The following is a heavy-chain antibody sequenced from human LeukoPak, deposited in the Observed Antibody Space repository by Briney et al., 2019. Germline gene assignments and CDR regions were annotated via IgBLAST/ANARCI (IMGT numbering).Heavy chain of an antibody. J-gene: IGHJ4*02. D-gene: IGHD2-2*01. CDR2: IIPIFGTA. CDR3: ARAGVDIVVVPAAIE. Sequence: GASVKVSCKASGGTFSSYAINWVRQAPGQGLEWMGGIIPIFGTANYAQKFQGRVTITADESTSTAYMELSSLRSEDTAVYYCARAGVDIVVVPAAIEWGQGTLVTVSS. CDR1: GGTFSSYA. V-gene: IGHV1-69*13.